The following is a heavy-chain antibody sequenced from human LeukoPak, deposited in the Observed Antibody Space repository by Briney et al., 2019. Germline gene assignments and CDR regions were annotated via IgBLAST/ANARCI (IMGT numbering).Heavy chain of an antibody. CDR2: IWYDGSNK. V-gene: IGHV3-33*01. CDR3: SGERGYSYGNWFDP. CDR1: GFTFSSYG. D-gene: IGHD5-18*01. J-gene: IGHJ5*02. Sequence: GGSLRLSCAASGFTFSSYGMHWVRQAPGKGLEWVAVIWYDGSNKYYADSVKGRFTISRDNSKNTLYLQMNSLRAEDTAVYYCSGERGYSYGNWFDPWGQGTLVTVSS.